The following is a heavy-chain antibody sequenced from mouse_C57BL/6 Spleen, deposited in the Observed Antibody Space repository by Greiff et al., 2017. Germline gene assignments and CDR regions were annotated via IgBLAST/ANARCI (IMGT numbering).Heavy chain of an antibody. D-gene: IGHD2-4*01. CDR2: ISDGGSYT. J-gene: IGHJ4*01. CDR3: ARDSYDYDYAMDY. Sequence: EVMLVESGGGLVKPGGSLKLSCAASGFTFSSYAMSWVRQTPEKRLEWVATISDGGSYTYYPDNVKGRFTISRDNAKNNLYLQMSHLKSEDTAMYYCARDSYDYDYAMDYWGQGTSVTVSS. V-gene: IGHV5-4*01. CDR1: GFTFSSYA.